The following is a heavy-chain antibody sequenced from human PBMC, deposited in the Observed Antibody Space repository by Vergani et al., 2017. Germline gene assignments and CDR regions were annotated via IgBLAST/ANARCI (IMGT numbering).Heavy chain of an antibody. D-gene: IGHD6-19*01. CDR1: GGSFSGYY. J-gene: IGHJ4*02. Sequence: QVQLQQWGAGLLKPSETLSLTCAVYGGSFSGYYWSWIRQPPGKGLEWIGEINHSGSTNYNPSLKSRVTISVDPSKNQFSLKLSSVTAADTAVYYCARGTRRGYSSGYYYWGQGTLVTVSS. CDR3: ARGTRRGYSSGYYY. CDR2: INHSGST. V-gene: IGHV4-34*01.